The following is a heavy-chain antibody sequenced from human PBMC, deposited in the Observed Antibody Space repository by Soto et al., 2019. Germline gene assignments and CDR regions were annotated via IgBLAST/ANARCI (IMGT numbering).Heavy chain of an antibody. J-gene: IGHJ6*02. CDR2: IWYDGSNK. CDR1: GFTLSSYA. CDR3: ARDLSITGTRTYGMDV. Sequence: GSLRLSCAASGFTLSSYAMSWVRQAPGKGLEWVAVIWYDGSNKYYADSVKGRFTISRDNSKNTLYLQMNSLRAEDTAVYYCARDLSITGTRTYGMDVWGQGTTVTVSS. D-gene: IGHD1-7*01. V-gene: IGHV3-33*08.